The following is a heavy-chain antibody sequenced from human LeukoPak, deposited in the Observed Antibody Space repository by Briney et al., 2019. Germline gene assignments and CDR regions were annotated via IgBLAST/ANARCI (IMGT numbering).Heavy chain of an antibody. CDR2: IKQDGSQQ. D-gene: IGHD3-9*01. Sequence: GGSLRLSCAASGFTLSTYYMSWVRQAPGKGLEFVANIKQDGSQQSYAKSVEGRFTISRDNSKNTLYLQMNSLRAEDTAVYYCARDLLRYFDWLKPHYYYYGMDVWGQGTTVTVSS. V-gene: IGHV3-7*01. CDR3: ARDLLRYFDWLKPHYYYYGMDV. CDR1: GFTLSTYY. J-gene: IGHJ6*02.